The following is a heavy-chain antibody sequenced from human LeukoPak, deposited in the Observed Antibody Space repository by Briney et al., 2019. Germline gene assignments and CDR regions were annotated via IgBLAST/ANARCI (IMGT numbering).Heavy chain of an antibody. D-gene: IGHD3-22*01. CDR2: IIPIFGTA. CDR1: GGTFGSYA. J-gene: IGHJ4*02. Sequence: PGSSVKVSCKASGGTFGSYAISWVRQAPGQGLEWMGRIIPIFGTANYAQKFQGRVTITTDESTSTAYMELSSLRSEDTAVYYCARDLSSSGYFDYWGQGTLVTVSS. CDR3: ARDLSSSGYFDY. V-gene: IGHV1-69*05.